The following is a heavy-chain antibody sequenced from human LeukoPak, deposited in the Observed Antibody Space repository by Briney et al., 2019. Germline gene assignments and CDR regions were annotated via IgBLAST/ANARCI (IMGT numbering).Heavy chain of an antibody. CDR1: GYTFTSYG. CDR2: ISAYNGNT. J-gene: IGHJ4*02. Sequence: GASVKASCKATGYTFTSYGISWVRQAPGQGLEWMGWISAYNGNTNYAQKLQGRVTMTTDTSTSTAYMELRSLRSDDTAVYYCARVYSSGWYGDYFDYWGQGTLVTVSS. CDR3: ARVYSSGWYGDYFDY. D-gene: IGHD6-19*01. V-gene: IGHV1-18*01.